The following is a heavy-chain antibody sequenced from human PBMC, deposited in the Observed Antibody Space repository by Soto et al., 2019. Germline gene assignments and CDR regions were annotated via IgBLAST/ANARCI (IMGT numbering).Heavy chain of an antibody. CDR1: AGLFSGYS. J-gene: IGHJ5*02. D-gene: IGHD3-3*01. CDR2: INHSGSP. Sequence: SQTRSLTGALDAGLFSGYSWSWISHPPWKLLEWIGEINHSGSPNYNRSLKGRGTISVDKSKNQLSLKLSSVTAADTDVYYCARGGRYYDFWSGYSRWFDPWGQGALVTVSS. V-gene: IGHV4-34*01. CDR3: ARGGRYYDFWSGYSRWFDP.